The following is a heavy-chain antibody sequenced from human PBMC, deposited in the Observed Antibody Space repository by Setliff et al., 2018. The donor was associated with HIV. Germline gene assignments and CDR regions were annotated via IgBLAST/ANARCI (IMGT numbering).Heavy chain of an antibody. CDR3: ASITGSTIDY. V-gene: IGHV4-30-2*01. Sequence: SETLSLTCAVSGGSTSGGGYSWSWIRQPPGKGLEWIGYIYHSGSTYYNPSLKSRVTISIDTSKNHLSLKLRSVTAADMAVYYCASITGSTIDYWGQGTLVTVSS. CDR2: IYHSGST. J-gene: IGHJ4*02. CDR1: GGSTSGGGYS. D-gene: IGHD1-7*01.